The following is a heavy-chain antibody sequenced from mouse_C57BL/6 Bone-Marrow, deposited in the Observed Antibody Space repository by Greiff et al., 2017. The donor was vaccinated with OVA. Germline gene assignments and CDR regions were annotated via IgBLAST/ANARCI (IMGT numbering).Heavy chain of an antibody. D-gene: IGHD1-1*01. CDR3: ARGSRGYFDV. J-gene: IGHJ1*03. Sequence: EVNVVESGGGLVQPGGSLKLSCAASGFTFSDYYMYWVRQTPEKRLEWVAYISNGGGSTYYLDTVKGRFTISRDNAKNTLYLQMSRLKSEDTAMYYCARGSRGYFDVWGTGTTVTVSS. CDR2: ISNGGGST. V-gene: IGHV5-12*01. CDR1: GFTFSDYY.